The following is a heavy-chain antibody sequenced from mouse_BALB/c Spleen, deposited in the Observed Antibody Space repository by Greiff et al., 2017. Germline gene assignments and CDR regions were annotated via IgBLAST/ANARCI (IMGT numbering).Heavy chain of an antibody. CDR3: ARAPSTMITLFDY. CDR1: GFDFSRYW. D-gene: IGHD2-4*01. Sequence: EVQVVESGGGLVQPGGSLKLSCAASGFDFSRYWMSWVRQAPGKGLEWIGEINPDSSTINYTPSLKDKFIISRDNAKNTLYLQMSKVRSEDTALYYCARAPSTMITLFDYWGQGTTLTVSS. V-gene: IGHV4-1*02. CDR2: INPDSSTI. J-gene: IGHJ2*01.